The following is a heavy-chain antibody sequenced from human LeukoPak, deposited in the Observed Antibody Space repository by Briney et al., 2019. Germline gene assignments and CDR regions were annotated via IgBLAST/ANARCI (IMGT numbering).Heavy chain of an antibody. CDR1: SGSIGSYY. CDR2: IYYSGST. J-gene: IGHJ4*02. CDR3: ARDSYIYSSGWHHFDY. Sequence: PSETLSLTCTVSSGSIGSYYWNWIRQPPGKGLEWIGDIYYSGSTKYNPFLKSRVSISVDTSKNQFSLKLNSVTAADTAVYYCARDSYIYSSGWHHFDYWGQGTLVTVSS. D-gene: IGHD6-19*01. V-gene: IGHV4-59*01.